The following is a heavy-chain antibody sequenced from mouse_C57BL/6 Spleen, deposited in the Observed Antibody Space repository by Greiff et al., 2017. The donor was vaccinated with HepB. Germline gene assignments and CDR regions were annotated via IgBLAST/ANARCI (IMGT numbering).Heavy chain of an antibody. CDR3: ARAASSGPQFAY. J-gene: IGHJ3*01. CDR2: INPSTGGT. Sequence: EVQLVESGPELVKPGASVKISCKASGYSFTGYYMNWVKQSPEKSLEWIGEINPSTGGTTYNQKFKAKATLTVDKSSSTAYMQLKSLTSEDSAVYYCARAASSGPQFAYWGQGTLVTVSA. V-gene: IGHV1-42*01. D-gene: IGHD3-2*02. CDR1: GYSFTGYY.